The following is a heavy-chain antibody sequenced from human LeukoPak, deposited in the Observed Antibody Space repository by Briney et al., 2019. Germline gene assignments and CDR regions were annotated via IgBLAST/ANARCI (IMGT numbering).Heavy chain of an antibody. CDR2: IRSEANSYAT. CDR3: AGANLDYYGMDV. CDR1: GFTFSGSA. J-gene: IGHJ6*02. D-gene: IGHD4/OR15-4a*01. V-gene: IGHV3-73*01. Sequence: GGSLRLSCAASGFTFSGSAMHWVRQAPGKGLEWVGRIRSEANSYATAYGESVKGRFTFSRDDSKNTAYLQMDSLQTEDTAVYYCAGANLDYYGMDVWGQGTTVTVSS.